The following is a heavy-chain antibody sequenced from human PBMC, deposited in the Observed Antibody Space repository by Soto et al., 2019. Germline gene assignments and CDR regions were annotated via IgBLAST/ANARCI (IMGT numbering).Heavy chain of an antibody. V-gene: IGHV4-30-4*01. D-gene: IGHD3-9*01. Sequence: PSETLSLTCTVSGGSISSGDYYWSWIRQPPGKGLEWIGYIYYSGSTYYNPSLKSRVTISVDTSKNQFSLKLSSVTAADTAVYYCARVNSDILTGDNVDYWGQGTLVTASS. CDR1: GGSISSGDYY. CDR3: ARVNSDILTGDNVDY. CDR2: IYYSGST. J-gene: IGHJ4*02.